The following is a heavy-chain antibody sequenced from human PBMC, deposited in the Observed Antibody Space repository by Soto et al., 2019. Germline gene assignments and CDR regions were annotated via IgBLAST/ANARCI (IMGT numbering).Heavy chain of an antibody. CDR1: GFTFSNYA. Sequence: PGGSLRLSCAASGFTFSNYAMNWVRQAPGKGLEWVSAISGSGGTIYYADSVKGRFTISRDNAKNTLYLQMNSLRAEDTAVYYCARAARAGTLYYYGMDVWGQGTTVTVSS. J-gene: IGHJ6*02. V-gene: IGHV3-23*01. CDR3: ARAARAGTLYYYGMDV. D-gene: IGHD6-13*01. CDR2: ISGSGGTI.